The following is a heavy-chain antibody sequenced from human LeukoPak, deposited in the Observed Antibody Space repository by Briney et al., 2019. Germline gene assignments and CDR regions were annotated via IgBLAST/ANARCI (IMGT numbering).Heavy chain of an antibody. D-gene: IGHD3-10*01. Sequence: PGGSLRLSCAASGFTFSSYAMSWVRQAPGKGLEWVAVISYDGSNKYYADSVKGRFTISRDNSKNTLYLQMNSLRAEDTAVYYCARAHYYGSGITTYYFDYWGQGTLVTVSS. CDR3: ARAHYYGSGITTYYFDY. V-gene: IGHV3-30-3*01. CDR1: GFTFSSYA. J-gene: IGHJ4*02. CDR2: ISYDGSNK.